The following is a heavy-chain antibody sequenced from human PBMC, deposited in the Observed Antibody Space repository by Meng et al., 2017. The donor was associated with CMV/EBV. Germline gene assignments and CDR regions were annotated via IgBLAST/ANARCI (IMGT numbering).Heavy chain of an antibody. V-gene: IGHV4-39*07. Sequence: SETLSLTCTVSGGSIRSNSYYWGWIRQPPGKGLEWIGSMSYSGTTYYNPSLKSRVTISLDPSKNQFSLNLGSVTAADTAIYYCARRDRAERCGYSYFDYWGQGTLVTVSS. CDR2: MSYSGTT. D-gene: IGHD4-23*01. J-gene: IGHJ4*02. CDR3: ARRDRAERCGYSYFDY. CDR1: GGSIRSNSYY.